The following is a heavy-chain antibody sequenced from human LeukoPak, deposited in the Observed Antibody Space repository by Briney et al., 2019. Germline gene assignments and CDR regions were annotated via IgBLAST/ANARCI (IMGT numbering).Heavy chain of an antibody. Sequence: PSETLSLTCTVSGGSISGSSYCWSWIRQPPGKGLEWIGEMNHSGSTNYNPSLKSRVTISVDTSKNQFSLKLNSVTAADTAVYYCARTVEMATIDYWGQGTLVTVSS. CDR3: ARTVEMATIDY. CDR1: GGSISGSSYC. CDR2: MNHSGST. J-gene: IGHJ4*02. V-gene: IGHV4-39*07. D-gene: IGHD5-24*01.